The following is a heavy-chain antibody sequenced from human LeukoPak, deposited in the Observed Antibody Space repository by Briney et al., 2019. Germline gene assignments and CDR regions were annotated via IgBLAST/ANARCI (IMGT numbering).Heavy chain of an antibody. D-gene: IGHD1-20*01. V-gene: IGHV3-53*01. J-gene: IGHJ4*02. CDR1: GFTASSNY. Sequence: LPGGSLRLSCAASGFTASSNYMSWVRQAPGKGLEWVSVIYSGGNTYYADSVKGRFTISRDNSKNTLYLQMNSLRAEDTAVYYCARGYNWNDYWGQGTLVTVSS. CDR2: IYSGGNT. CDR3: ARGYNWNDY.